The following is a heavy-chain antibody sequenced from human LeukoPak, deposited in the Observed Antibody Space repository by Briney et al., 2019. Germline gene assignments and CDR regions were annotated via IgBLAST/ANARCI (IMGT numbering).Heavy chain of an antibody. V-gene: IGHV4-59*01. D-gene: IGHD3-22*01. J-gene: IGHJ4*02. CDR1: GGSISSYY. CDR3: ATRRLTTWTTYFDY. Sequence: PSETLSLTCTVSGGSISSYYWSWIRQPPGKGLEWIGYIYYSGSTNYNPSLKSRVTISVDTSKNQFSLKLSSVTAADTAVYYCATRRLTTWTTYFDYWGQGTLVTVSS. CDR2: IYYSGST.